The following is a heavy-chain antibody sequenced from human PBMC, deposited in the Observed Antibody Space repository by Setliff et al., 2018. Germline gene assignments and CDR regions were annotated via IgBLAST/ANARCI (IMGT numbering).Heavy chain of an antibody. D-gene: IGHD2-2*01. J-gene: IGHJ4*02. Sequence: ASVKVSCKASGGTFSNYGVSWVRQAPGQGLEWMGGTIPLFGTTDYAQKFHGRVTIITDESTSTAYMELSSLTSDDAAVYYCARGPPDFVVVPAAAKFDFWGQGTLVTV. V-gene: IGHV1-69*05. CDR1: GGTFSNYG. CDR2: TIPLFGTT. CDR3: ARGPPDFVVVPAAAKFDF.